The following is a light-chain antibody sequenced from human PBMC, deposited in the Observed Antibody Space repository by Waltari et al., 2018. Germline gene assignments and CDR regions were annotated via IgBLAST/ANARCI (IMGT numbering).Light chain of an antibody. CDR3: QQYYSTPLYT. J-gene: IGKJ2*01. CDR2: AAS. CDR1: QGISNS. Sequence: DIQMTQSPSSLSASVGHRVTITCRASQGISNSLAWYQQKPGKAPKLLLYAASRLDRGVPSRFSGSGSGTDYTLTISSLQPEDFATYYCQQYYSTPLYTFGQGTKLEIK. V-gene: IGKV1-NL1*01.